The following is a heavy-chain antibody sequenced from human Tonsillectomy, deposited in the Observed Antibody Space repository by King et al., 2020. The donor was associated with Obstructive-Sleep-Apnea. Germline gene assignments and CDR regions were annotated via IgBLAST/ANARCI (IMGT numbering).Heavy chain of an antibody. V-gene: IGHV3-74*01. J-gene: IGHJ4*02. CDR2: INSDGSST. D-gene: IGHD3-10*01. Sequence: VQLVDSGGGLVQPGGSLRLSCAASGFTFSSYWMHWVRQAPGKGLVWVSRINSDGSSTSYADPVKGRFTISRDNAKNTLYLQMNSLRAEDTAVYYCARVGVYGSGSPLDCWGQGTLVTVSS. CDR1: GFTFSSYW. CDR3: ARVGVYGSGSPLDC.